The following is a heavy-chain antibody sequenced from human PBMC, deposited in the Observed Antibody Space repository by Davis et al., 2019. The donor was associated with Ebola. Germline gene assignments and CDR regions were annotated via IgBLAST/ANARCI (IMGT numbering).Heavy chain of an antibody. V-gene: IGHV3-74*01. J-gene: IGHJ4*02. Sequence: GESLKISCAASGFTFSSYWMHWVRQAPGKGLVWVSRINSDGSSTSYADSVKGRFTISRDNAKNTLYLQMNSLRAEDTAVYYCARDSGEWELLLAGDYWGQGTLVTVSS. CDR1: GFTFSSYW. CDR3: ARDSGEWELLLAGDY. D-gene: IGHD1-26*01. CDR2: INSDGSST.